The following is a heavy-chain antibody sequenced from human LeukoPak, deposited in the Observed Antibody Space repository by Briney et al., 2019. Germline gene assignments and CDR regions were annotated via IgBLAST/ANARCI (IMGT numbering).Heavy chain of an antibody. D-gene: IGHD6-19*01. CDR1: GGSFSDYH. Sequence: PSETLSLTCVVSGGSFSDYHWIWIRQPPGKGLEWIGEIHHDGSINYTPSLKSRAIILLDTSKNQFSLELSSVTAADTALYYCARGRDRGWPIPGYWGQGTLVTVDS. CDR2: IHHDGSI. CDR3: ARGRDRGWPIPGY. V-gene: IGHV4-34*01. J-gene: IGHJ4*02.